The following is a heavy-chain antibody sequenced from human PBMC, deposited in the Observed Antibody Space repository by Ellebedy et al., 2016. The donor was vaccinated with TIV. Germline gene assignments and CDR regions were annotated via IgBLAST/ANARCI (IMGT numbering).Heavy chain of an antibody. D-gene: IGHD2-21*01. Sequence: SETLSLXXFVAGGSISTYYWHWIRQPPGKGLEWVGYTHYSGATSYNPSLNSRVTLSLDTSKNPISLRLSSVTAADTAVYYCAREYSAFDYWGQGTLVTVSS. V-gene: IGHV4-59*01. CDR1: GGSISTYY. CDR3: AREYSAFDY. J-gene: IGHJ4*02. CDR2: THYSGAT.